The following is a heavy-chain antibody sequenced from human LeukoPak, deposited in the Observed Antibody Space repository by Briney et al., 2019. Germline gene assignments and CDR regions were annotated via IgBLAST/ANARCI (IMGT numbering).Heavy chain of an antibody. J-gene: IGHJ3*02. V-gene: IGHV4-30-2*01. CDR2: IYHSGST. D-gene: IGHD2-2*01. CDR3: ARDSIVVVPAATDAFDI. CDR1: GGSISSGGYY. Sequence: SQTLSLTCTVSGGSISSGGYYWSWIRQPPGKGLEWIGYIYHSGSTYYNPSLKSRVTIPVDRSKNQFSLKLSSVTAADTAVYYCARDSIVVVPAATDAFDIWGQGTMVTVSS.